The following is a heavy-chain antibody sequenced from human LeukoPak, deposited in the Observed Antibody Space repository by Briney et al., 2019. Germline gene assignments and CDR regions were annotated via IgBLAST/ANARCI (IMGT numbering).Heavy chain of an antibody. CDR3: AKQGCAGSCPSGYNWFDP. Sequence: GGSLRLSCAASGFSFNDYVMHWVRQPPGKGLEWVASIRYDGSDKYYGDSVKGRFTISRDNANTTLFLQMKSLRAEDTAVYYCAKQGCAGSCPSGYNWFDPWGQGTLVIVSS. CDR2: IRYDGSDK. D-gene: IGHD2-15*01. J-gene: IGHJ5*02. CDR1: GFSFNDYV. V-gene: IGHV3-30*02.